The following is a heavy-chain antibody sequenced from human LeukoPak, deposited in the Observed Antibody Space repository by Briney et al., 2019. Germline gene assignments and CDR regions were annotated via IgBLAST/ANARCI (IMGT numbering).Heavy chain of an antibody. D-gene: IGHD2-15*01. CDR2: TSYDGRNK. CDR3: AKDQTGFCSGSSCLGSTFDY. Sequence: GGSLRLSCAASGFTFNNYGMYWVRQAPGKGLEWVAVTSYDGRNKYYADSVKGGFAIPVDNSKNTLYLQMNSLRAEETAVYYCAKDQTGFCSGSSCLGSTFDYWGQGTLVTVSS. CDR1: GFTFNNYG. V-gene: IGHV3-30*18. J-gene: IGHJ4*02.